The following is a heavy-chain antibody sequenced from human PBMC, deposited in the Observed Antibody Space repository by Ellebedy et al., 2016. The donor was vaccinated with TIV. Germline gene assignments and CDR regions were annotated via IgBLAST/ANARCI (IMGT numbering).Heavy chain of an antibody. CDR1: GFTLGILH. D-gene: IGHD2-15*01. Sequence: GESLKISCVASGFTLGILHVSWVRQTPGKGLEWVSGIDFGGSGTFYADSVKGRFTISKDISKNTVFLQMNNLAAEDTAMYYCARGVGSGWFDPWGQGTLVSVSS. J-gene: IGHJ5*02. V-gene: IGHV3-23*03. CDR2: IDFGGSGT. CDR3: ARGVGSGWFDP.